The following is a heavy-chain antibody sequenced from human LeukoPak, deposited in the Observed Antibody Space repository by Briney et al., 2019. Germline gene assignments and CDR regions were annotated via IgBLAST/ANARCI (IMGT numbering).Heavy chain of an antibody. CDR3: AKDAETVRGVTYTDY. J-gene: IGHJ4*02. V-gene: IGHV3-30*02. Sequence: GGSLRLSCAASGFTFSSYGMHWVRQAPGKGLEWVAFIRYDGSNKYYADSVKGRFTISRDNSKNTLYLQMNSLRAEDTAVYYCAKDAETVRGVTYTDYWGQGTLVTVSS. D-gene: IGHD3-10*01. CDR2: IRYDGSNK. CDR1: GFTFSSYG.